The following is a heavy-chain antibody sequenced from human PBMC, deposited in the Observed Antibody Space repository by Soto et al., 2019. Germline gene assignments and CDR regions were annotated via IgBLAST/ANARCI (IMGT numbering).Heavy chain of an antibody. J-gene: IGHJ6*02. CDR2: INHSGST. CDR1: GGSITTGGSY. CDR3: ARGGYSYGYYYYYGMDV. D-gene: IGHD5-18*01. V-gene: IGHV4-34*01. Sequence: SETLSLTCTVSGGSITTGGSYWSWIRQPPGKGLEWIGEINHSGSTNYNPSLKSRVTISVDTSKNQFSLKLSSVTAADTAVYYCARGGYSYGYYYYYGMDVWGQGTTVTVSS.